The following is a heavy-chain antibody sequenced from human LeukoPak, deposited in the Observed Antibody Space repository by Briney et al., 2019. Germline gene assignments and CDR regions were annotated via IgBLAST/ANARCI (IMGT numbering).Heavy chain of an antibody. D-gene: IGHD3-22*01. V-gene: IGHV3-53*01. CDR3: ARDKYYDSSGYLVY. CDR1: GFTVSSNY. CDR2: TYSDDST. J-gene: IGHJ4*02. Sequence: GGSLRLSCAASGFTVSSNYMSWVRQAPGKGLEWVSVTYSDDSTYYADSVKGRFTISRDNSKNTLYLQMNSLRAEDTAVYYCARDKYYDSSGYLVYWGQGTLVTVSS.